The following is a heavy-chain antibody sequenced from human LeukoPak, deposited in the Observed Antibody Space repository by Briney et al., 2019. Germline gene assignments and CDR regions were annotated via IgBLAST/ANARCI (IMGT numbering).Heavy chain of an antibody. Sequence: GGSLRLSCAASGFTVSSNYMSWVRQAPGKGLEWVSVIYSGGSTYYADSVKGRFTVSRDNSKDTLYLQMNSLRAEDTAVYYCAKLLYYYDSSQPYWGQGTLVTVSS. CDR3: AKLLYYYDSSQPY. D-gene: IGHD3-22*01. V-gene: IGHV3-53*01. J-gene: IGHJ4*02. CDR2: IYSGGST. CDR1: GFTVSSNY.